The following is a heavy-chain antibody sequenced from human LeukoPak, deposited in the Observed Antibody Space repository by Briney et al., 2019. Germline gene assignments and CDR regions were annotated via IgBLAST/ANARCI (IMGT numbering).Heavy chain of an antibody. D-gene: IGHD3-10*01. CDR1: GGSISSYY. V-gene: IGHV4-59*01. J-gene: IGHJ5*02. CDR2: IYYSGST. CDR3: ARVRYYGSGSFDP. Sequence: SETLSLTCTVSGGSISSYYWSRIRQPPGKGLEWIGYIYYSGSTNYNPSLKSRVTISVDTSKNQFSLKLSSVTAADTAVYYCARVRYYGSGSFDPWGQGTLVTVSS.